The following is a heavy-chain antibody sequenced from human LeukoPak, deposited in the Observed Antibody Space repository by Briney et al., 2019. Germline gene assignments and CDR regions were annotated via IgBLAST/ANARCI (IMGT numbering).Heavy chain of an antibody. V-gene: IGHV5-51*01. J-gene: IGHJ6*03. D-gene: IGHD4-23*01. CDR2: IYPGDSDT. CDR1: GYSFTSYW. Sequence: RGESLKISCKGSGYSFTSYWIGWVRQMPGKGLEWMGIIYPGDSDTRYSPSFQGQVTISADKSISTAYLQWSSLKASDTAMYYCARLRWHYYYYMDVWGKGTTVTISS. CDR3: ARLRWHYYYYMDV.